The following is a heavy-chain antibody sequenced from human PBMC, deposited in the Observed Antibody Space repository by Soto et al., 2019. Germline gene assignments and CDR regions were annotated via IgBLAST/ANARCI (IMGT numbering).Heavy chain of an antibody. CDR2: ISAYNGNT. V-gene: IGHV1-18*04. Sequence: QVQLVQSGAEVKKPGASVKVSCKASGYTFISYGISWVRQAPGQGLEWMGWISAYNGNTNYAQKVQGRVTMTTDTSTSTAYMELKSLRSDDTAVYYCARDFVPRRMVRGVSAFDIWGQGTMVTVSS. CDR3: ARDFVPRRMVRGVSAFDI. D-gene: IGHD3-10*01. CDR1: GYTFISYG. J-gene: IGHJ3*02.